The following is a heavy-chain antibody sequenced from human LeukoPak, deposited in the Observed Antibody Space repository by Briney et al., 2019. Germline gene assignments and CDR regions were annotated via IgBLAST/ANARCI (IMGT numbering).Heavy chain of an antibody. J-gene: IGHJ5*02. CDR1: GGSFSGYY. CDR3: ARRIRYFDWLLYGRGGVDP. D-gene: IGHD3-9*01. CDR2: INHSGST. V-gene: IGHV4-34*01. Sequence: SETLSLTCAVYGGSFSGYYWSWIRQPPGKGLEWIGEINHSGSTNYNPSLKSRVTISVDTSKNQFSLKLSSVTAADTAVYYCARRIRYFDWLLYGRGGVDPSGQGTLVTVSS.